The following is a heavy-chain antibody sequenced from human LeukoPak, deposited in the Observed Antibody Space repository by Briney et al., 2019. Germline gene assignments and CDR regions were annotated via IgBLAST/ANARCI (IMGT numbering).Heavy chain of an antibody. CDR2: IKQDGNEK. CDR3: AKERWSRLDAFDI. V-gene: IGHV3-7*03. CDR1: GFTFSSYW. J-gene: IGHJ3*02. Sequence: GGSLRLSCAASGFTFSSYWMSWVRQAPGKGLEWVANIKQDGNEKYYVDSVKGRFTISRDNSKNTLYLQMNSLRAEDTAVYYCAKERWSRLDAFDIWGQGTMVTVSS. D-gene: IGHD4-23*01.